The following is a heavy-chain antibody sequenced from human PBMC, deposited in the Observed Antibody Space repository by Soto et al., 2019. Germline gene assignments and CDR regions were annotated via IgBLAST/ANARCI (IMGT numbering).Heavy chain of an antibody. CDR3: AGAGENGLKTPVHWFDP. Sequence: QLQVQESGPGLVKPSETLSLSCSVSGGTILSGSDFWGWIRQPPGKGLEWIGSISYRGTTYKNPSLQSRVTISVDTSKNQFFLRLKSVTAADTAVYYCAGAGENGLKTPVHWFDPWGQGTLVTVS. CDR2: ISYRGTT. D-gene: IGHD7-27*01. CDR1: GGTILSGSDF. J-gene: IGHJ5*02. V-gene: IGHV4-39*01.